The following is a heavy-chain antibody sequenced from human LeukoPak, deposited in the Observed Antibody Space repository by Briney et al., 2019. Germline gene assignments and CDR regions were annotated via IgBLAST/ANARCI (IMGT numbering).Heavy chain of an antibody. CDR2: TNHSGST. D-gene: IGHD2-8*01. CDR1: GGSFSGYY. V-gene: IGHV4-34*01. Sequence: SETLSLTCAVYGGSFSGYYWSWIRQPPGKGLEWIGETNHSGSTNYNPSLKSRVTISVDTSKNQFSLKLSSVTAADTAVYYCARGSVLGYCTNGVCSDPFVVRYYYYGMDVWGQGTTVTVSS. CDR3: ARGSVLGYCTNGVCSDPFVVRYYYYGMDV. J-gene: IGHJ6*02.